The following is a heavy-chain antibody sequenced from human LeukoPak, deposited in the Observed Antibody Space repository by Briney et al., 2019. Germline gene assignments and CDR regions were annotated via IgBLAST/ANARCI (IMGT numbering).Heavy chain of an antibody. D-gene: IGHD1-26*01. CDR1: GGTFSSYA. J-gene: IGHJ4*02. CDR2: IIPIFGTA. V-gene: IGHV1-69*13. CDR3: ARGVEGGGYQQDY. Sequence: SVKVSCKASGGTFSSYAISWVRQAPGQGLEWMGGIIPIFGTANYAQKFQGRVTITADESTSTAYMELSSLRSEDTAVYYCARGVEGGGYQQDYWGQGTLVTVSS.